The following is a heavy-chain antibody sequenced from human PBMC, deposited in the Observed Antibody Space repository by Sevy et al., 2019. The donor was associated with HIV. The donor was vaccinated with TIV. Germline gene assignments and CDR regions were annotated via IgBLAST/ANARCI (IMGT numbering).Heavy chain of an antibody. CDR2: ISSSSSYI. Sequence: GESLKISCAASGFTFSSYSMNWVRQAPGKGLEWVSSISSSSSYIYYADSVKGRFTISRDNAKNSLYLQMNSLRAEDTAVYYCARAGVGRIAVAVPDYWGQNPGHRLL. D-gene: IGHD6-19*01. V-gene: IGHV3-21*01. CDR1: GFTFSSYS. CDR3: ARAGVGRIAVAVPDY. J-gene: IGHJ4*01.